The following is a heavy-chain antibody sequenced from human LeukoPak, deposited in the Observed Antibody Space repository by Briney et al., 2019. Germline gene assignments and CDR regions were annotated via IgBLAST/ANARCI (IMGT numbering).Heavy chain of an antibody. J-gene: IGHJ3*02. CDR1: GGSISSGGYY. Sequence: KPSETLSLTCTVSGGSISSGGYYWSWIRQHPGKGLEWIGYIYYSGSTYYNPSLKSRVTISVDTSKNQFSLKLGSVTAADTAVYYCARDDQDLDSHAFDIWGQGTMVTVSS. V-gene: IGHV4-31*03. CDR2: IYYSGST. CDR3: ARDDQDLDSHAFDI.